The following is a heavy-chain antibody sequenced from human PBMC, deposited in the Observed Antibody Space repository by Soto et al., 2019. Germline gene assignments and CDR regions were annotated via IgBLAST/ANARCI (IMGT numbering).Heavy chain of an antibody. CDR2: IYYSGST. CDR1: GGSISSSSYY. CDR3: ARQGHFAWTPFYFDY. J-gene: IGHJ4*02. D-gene: IGHD3-9*01. V-gene: IGHV4-39*01. Sequence: SETLSLTCTVSGGSISSSSYYWGWIRQPPGKGLEWIGSIYYSGSTYYNPSLKSRVAISVDTSKNQFSLKLSSVTAADTAVYYCARQGHFAWTPFYFDYWGQGTLVTVSS.